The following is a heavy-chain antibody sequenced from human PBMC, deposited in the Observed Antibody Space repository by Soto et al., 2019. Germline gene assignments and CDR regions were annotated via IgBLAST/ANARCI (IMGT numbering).Heavy chain of an antibody. V-gene: IGHV3-30*18. D-gene: IGHD2-2*01. CDR3: AKDPHDCSSTSCYVYYYYYMDV. CDR1: GFTFSSYG. J-gene: IGHJ6*03. Sequence: GGSLRLSCAASGFTFSSYGMHWVRQAPGKGLEWVAVISYDGSNKYYADSVKGRFTISRDNSKNTLYLQMNSLRAEDTAVYYCAKDPHDCSSTSCYVYYYYYMDVWGKGTTVTVSS. CDR2: ISYDGSNK.